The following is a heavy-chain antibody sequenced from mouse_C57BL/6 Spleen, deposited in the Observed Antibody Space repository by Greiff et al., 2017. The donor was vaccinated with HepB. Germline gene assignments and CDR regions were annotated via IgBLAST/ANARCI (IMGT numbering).Heavy chain of an antibody. CDR3: ARDYYGSSYVGDAMDY. CDR2: IYPRSGNT. Sequence: VQLQQSGAELARPGASVKLSCKASGYTFTSYGISWVKQRTGQGLEWIGEIYPRSGNTYYNEKFKGKATLTADKSSSTAYMELRSLTSEDSAVYFCARDYYGSSYVGDAMDYWGQGTSVTVSS. CDR1: GYTFTSYG. J-gene: IGHJ4*01. D-gene: IGHD1-1*01. V-gene: IGHV1-81*01.